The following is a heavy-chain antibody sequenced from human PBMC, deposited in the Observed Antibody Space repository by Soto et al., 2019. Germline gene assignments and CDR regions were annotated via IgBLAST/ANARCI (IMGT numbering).Heavy chain of an antibody. J-gene: IGHJ4*02. CDR2: IFSSGST. CDR3: AREGSYSAYNFAHGIQLWSFDF. V-gene: IGHV4-4*07. CDR1: GGSINTFY. D-gene: IGHD5-12*01. Sequence: PSETLSLTCTVSGGSINTFYWSWFRQPAGKGLEWIGRIFSSGSTSFNPSLESRVAMSVDTSKNHFSLNLSSVTAADMAVYYCAREGSYSAYNFAHGIQLWSFDFWGQGALVIVSS.